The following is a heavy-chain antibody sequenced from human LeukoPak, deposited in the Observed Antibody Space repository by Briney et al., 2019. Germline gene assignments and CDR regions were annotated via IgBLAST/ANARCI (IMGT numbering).Heavy chain of an antibody. V-gene: IGHV3-30*18. Sequence: GGSLRLSCAASGFTFSSYSMNWVRQAPGKGLEWVAVISYDGSNKYYADSVKGRFTISRDNSKNTLYLQMNSLRTEDTAVYYCAKASTGYYDSSGGFDYWGQGTLVTVSS. CDR2: ISYDGSNK. J-gene: IGHJ4*02. CDR1: GFTFSSYS. CDR3: AKASTGYYDSSGGFDY. D-gene: IGHD3-22*01.